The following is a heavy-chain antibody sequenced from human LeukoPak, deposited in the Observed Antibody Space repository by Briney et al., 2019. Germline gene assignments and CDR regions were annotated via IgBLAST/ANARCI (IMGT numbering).Heavy chain of an antibody. CDR2: FDPEDGEK. Sequence: ASVKVSCRVSGYTLSELFMHWVRQAPGKGLEWMGGFDPEDGEKIYAQKFQGRVTMTRDTSTSTVYMELSSLRSEDTAVYYCARFVSHLRAFDYGGNFQDYWGQGTLVTVSS. CDR1: GYTLSELF. D-gene: IGHD4-23*01. V-gene: IGHV1-24*01. J-gene: IGHJ4*02. CDR3: ARFVSHLRAFDYGGNFQDY.